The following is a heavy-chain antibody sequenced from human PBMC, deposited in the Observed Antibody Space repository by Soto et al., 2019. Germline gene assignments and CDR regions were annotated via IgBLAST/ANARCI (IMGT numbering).Heavy chain of an antibody. D-gene: IGHD1-26*01. CDR3: ARAGGSYGTYDY. J-gene: IGHJ4*02. CDR1: GGSFSGYY. Sequence: HVQLQQWGAGLLKPSETLSLTCAVYGGSFSGYYWSWIRQPPGKGLEWIGEINHSGSTNYNPSLKSRVTISVDTSKNQFSLKLSSVTAADTAVYYCARAGGSYGTYDYWGQGTLVTVSS. V-gene: IGHV4-34*01. CDR2: INHSGST.